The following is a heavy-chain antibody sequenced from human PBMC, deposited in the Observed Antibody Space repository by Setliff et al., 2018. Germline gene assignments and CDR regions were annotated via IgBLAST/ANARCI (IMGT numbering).Heavy chain of an antibody. V-gene: IGHV4-61*02. CDR2: IYTDGTT. CDR1: GASLRSGSNY. Sequence: PSETLSLTCTVSGASLRSGSNYWGWFRQPAGKGLEWIGRIYTDGTTNYTSMNHFSLRMTSVSAADTAVYYCAKEHVVISFVTNTHHHYGMDVWGQGTTVTVSS. CDR3: AKEHVVISFVTNTHHHYGMDV. J-gene: IGHJ6*02. D-gene: IGHD2-8*01.